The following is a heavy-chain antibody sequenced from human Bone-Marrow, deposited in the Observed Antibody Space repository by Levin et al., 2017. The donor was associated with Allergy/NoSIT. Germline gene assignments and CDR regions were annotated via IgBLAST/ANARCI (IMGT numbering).Heavy chain of an antibody. Sequence: PGESLKISCRDSGYRFTTYWIGWVRQLPGKGLELMGIINLGDSETTYSPSFQGQVTISADKSIGTAYLQWSTLKASDTAVYYCARHVDYPESESEELGEGFDIWGQGTLVTVSS. J-gene: IGHJ3*02. CDR2: INLGDSET. CDR3: ARHVDYPESESEELGEGFDI. D-gene: IGHD5-12*01. V-gene: IGHV5-51*01. CDR1: GYRFTTYW.